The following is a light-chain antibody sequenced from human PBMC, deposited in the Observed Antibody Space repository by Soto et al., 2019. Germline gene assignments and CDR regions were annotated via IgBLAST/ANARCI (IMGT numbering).Light chain of an antibody. V-gene: IGKV1-5*03. CDR2: KAS. CDR1: ENIFTW. J-gene: IGKJ2*01. Sequence: DIPMSQSPSTLSASVGDRVTITCRASENIFTWLAWYQQQAGKAPKLLISKASALESGVPARFSGSGSGTQFTLTISRLEPEDFASYYCQEYQRGFAFGLRTTLELK. CDR3: QEYQRGFA.